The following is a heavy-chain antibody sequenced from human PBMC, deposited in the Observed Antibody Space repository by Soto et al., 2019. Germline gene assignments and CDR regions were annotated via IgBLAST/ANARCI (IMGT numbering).Heavy chain of an antibody. Sequence: GESLKISCKASGYIIKNYWIGWVRQMPGQGLEWMGIIFPDDSDTRYSPSFQGHVTISVDKSISTAYVQWSSLKASDSAIYYCFRGGVTSRTFDYWGQGTLGTVPQ. CDR2: IFPDDSDT. J-gene: IGHJ4*02. CDR3: FRGGVTSRTFDY. V-gene: IGHV5-51*01. CDR1: GYIIKNYW. D-gene: IGHD3-16*01.